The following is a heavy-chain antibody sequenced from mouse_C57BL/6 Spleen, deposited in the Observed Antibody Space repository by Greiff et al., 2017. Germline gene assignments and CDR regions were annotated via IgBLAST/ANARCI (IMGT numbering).Heavy chain of an antibody. D-gene: IGHD4-1*01. J-gene: IGHJ2*01. Sequence: EVKLEESGGGLVKPGGSLKLSCAASGFTFSSYAMSWVRQTPEQSLEWVATISDGGSYTYYPDNVKGRFTITRDKAKNNLYLQMSHLKSEDTAMYYCAREPDWSYCFDYWGQGTTLTVSS. CDR3: AREPDWSYCFDY. CDR1: GFTFSSYA. V-gene: IGHV5-4*01. CDR2: ISDGGSYT.